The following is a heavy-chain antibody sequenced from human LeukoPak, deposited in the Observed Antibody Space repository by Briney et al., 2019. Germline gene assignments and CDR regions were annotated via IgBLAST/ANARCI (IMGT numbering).Heavy chain of an antibody. J-gene: IGHJ3*02. CDR1: GGSISSYY. CDR3: ARRGYSYSFAFDI. D-gene: IGHD5-18*01. Sequence: SETLSLTCTVSGGSISSYYWSWIRQPPGKGLEWIGYIYYSGSTNYNPSLKSRVTISVDTSKNQFSLKLSSVTAADTAVYYCARRGYSYSFAFDIWGQGTMVTVSS. CDR2: IYYSGST. V-gene: IGHV4-59*08.